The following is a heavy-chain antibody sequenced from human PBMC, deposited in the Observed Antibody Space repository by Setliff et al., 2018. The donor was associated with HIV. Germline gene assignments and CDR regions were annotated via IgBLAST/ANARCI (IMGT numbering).Heavy chain of an antibody. CDR2: INSDGSST. V-gene: IGHV3-74*01. D-gene: IGHD2-15*01. CDR1: GCTFSSYW. CDR3: VAGGCNGAICS. J-gene: IGHJ5*02. Sequence: GGSLRLSCAASGCTFSSYWMHWVRQAPGKGLVWVSRINSDGSSTSYADSVKGRFTISRDNAKNTLYLQMNNLRAEDTALYYCVAGGCNGAICSWGQGTLVTVSS.